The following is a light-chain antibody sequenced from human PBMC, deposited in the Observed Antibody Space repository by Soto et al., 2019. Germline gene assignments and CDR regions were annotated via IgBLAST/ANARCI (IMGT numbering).Light chain of an antibody. J-gene: IGLJ2*01. CDR2: STN. CDR1: SGSVSTTHY. V-gene: IGLV8-61*01. CDR3: VLYMGSGTSI. Sequence: QAVVTQEPSLSVSPGGTVTLTCGLSSGSVSTTHYPTWCQQTPGQAPRTLIYSTNTRSSGVPDRFSGSILGNRAALTITGAQTDDESDYYCVLYMGSGTSIFGGGTKLTVL.